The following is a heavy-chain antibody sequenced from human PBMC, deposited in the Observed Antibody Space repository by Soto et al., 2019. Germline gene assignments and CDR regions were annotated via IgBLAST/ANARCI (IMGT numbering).Heavy chain of an antibody. J-gene: IGHJ4*02. Sequence: SVKVSCKASGGTFSSYAISWVRQAPGQGLEWMGGIIPIFGTANYAQKFQGRVTITADEPTSTAYMELSSLRSEDTAVYYCARDSLLWFGYSTYYFDYWGQGTLVTVS. D-gene: IGHD3-10*01. CDR1: GGTFSSYA. CDR3: ARDSLLWFGYSTYYFDY. CDR2: IIPIFGTA. V-gene: IGHV1-69*13.